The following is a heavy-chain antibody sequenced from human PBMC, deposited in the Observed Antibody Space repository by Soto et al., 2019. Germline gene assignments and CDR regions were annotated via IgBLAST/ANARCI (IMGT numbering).Heavy chain of an antibody. D-gene: IGHD5-12*01. Sequence: PSDTLSLTCTVSGGSISSYYWTWIRQPPGQGLEWIGYIYYSGSTNYNPSLKSRVTISVATSKTQFSLKLSSVTAADTAVYYCARENLHCLRSDYWGKGTLVTVS. CDR3: ARENLHCLRSDY. J-gene: IGHJ4*02. CDR2: IYYSGST. CDR1: GGSISSYY. V-gene: IGHV4-59*08.